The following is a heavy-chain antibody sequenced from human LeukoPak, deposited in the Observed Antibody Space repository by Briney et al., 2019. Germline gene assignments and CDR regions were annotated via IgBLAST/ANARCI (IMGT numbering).Heavy chain of an antibody. CDR2: ISAYNGNT. V-gene: IGHV1-18*04. CDR1: GYTFTGYY. D-gene: IGHD1-26*01. J-gene: IGHJ4*02. CDR3: AIGSHSGSYYPFDY. Sequence: ASVKVSCKASGYTFTGYYMHWVRQAPGQGLEWMGWISAYNGNTNYAQKLQGRVTMTTDTSTSTAYMELRSLRSDDTAVYYCAIGSHSGSYYPFDYGGQGTLVTVSS.